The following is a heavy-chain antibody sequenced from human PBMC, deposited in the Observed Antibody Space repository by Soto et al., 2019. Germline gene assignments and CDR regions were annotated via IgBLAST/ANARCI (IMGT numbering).Heavy chain of an antibody. D-gene: IGHD2-15*01. CDR3: AKSLGYCIFYSCVGYYYYMYV. Sequence: RQAPGKGLEWVSGMGGTGSSTYYGDSVKGRVTLSSYNSKNTLYLHMNRLSADDLAVSYCAKSLGYCIFYSCVGYYYYMYVRAQRTSVTVSS. V-gene: IGHV3-23*01. CDR2: MGGTGSST. J-gene: IGHJ6*03.